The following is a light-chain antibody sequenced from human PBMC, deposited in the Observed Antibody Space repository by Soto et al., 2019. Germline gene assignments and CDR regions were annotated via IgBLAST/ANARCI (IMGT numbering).Light chain of an antibody. Sequence: QSVLTQPASVSGSPGQSITISCTGTSNDVGGFNYVSWYQQHPGKAPKVIIYEVSNRPSGVSNRFSGSKSGNTASLTISGLQAEVEADYYCNSYTSSSAPLFGGGTKLTVL. CDR3: NSYTSSSAPL. J-gene: IGLJ3*02. CDR2: EVS. V-gene: IGLV2-14*01. CDR1: SNDVGGFNY.